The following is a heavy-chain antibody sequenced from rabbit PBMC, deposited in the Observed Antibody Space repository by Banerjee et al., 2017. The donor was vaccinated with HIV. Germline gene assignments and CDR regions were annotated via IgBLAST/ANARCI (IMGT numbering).Heavy chain of an antibody. CDR3: TRDPHCLTGTDYAL. CDR2: IGAGSSGST. D-gene: IGHD7-1*01. V-gene: IGHV1S45*01. CDR1: GFSFTKYYY. Sequence: QEQLEESGGDLVKPEGSLTLTCRASGFSFTKYYYMCWVRQAPGKGLEWIACIGAGSSGSTYYASWAKGRFTISKTSSTTVTLQMTSLTAADTATYFCTRDPHCLTGTDYALRGPGTLVTVS. J-gene: IGHJ4*01.